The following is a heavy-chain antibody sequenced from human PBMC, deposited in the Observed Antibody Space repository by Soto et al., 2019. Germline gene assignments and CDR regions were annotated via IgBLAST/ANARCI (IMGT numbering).Heavy chain of an antibody. CDR2: INPSGGST. J-gene: IGHJ4*02. V-gene: IGHV1-46*01. CDR1: GYTFTSYY. CDR3: ARPTETGSGSPHFDY. Sequence: ASVKVSCKASGYTFTSYYMHWVRQAPGQGLEWMGIINPSGGSTSYAQKFQGRVTMTRDTSTSTVYMELSSLRSEDTAVYYCARPTETGSGSPHFDYWGQGTLVTVSS. D-gene: IGHD3-10*01.